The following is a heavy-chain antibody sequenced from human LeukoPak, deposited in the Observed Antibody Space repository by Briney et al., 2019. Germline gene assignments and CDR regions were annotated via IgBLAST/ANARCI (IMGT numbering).Heavy chain of an antibody. V-gene: IGHV1-18*01. CDR1: GYTFTSYG. J-gene: IGHJ5*02. CDR2: ISVYTGHT. D-gene: IGHD6-19*01. CDR3: ARIELSYSSGP. Sequence: ASVKVSCKASGYTFTSYGISGVRQAPGQGLEGMGWISVYTGHTNYAQDFQDRVAMTTDTSTNTAYMELRSLRSDDTAVYYCARIELSYSSGPWGQGTLVTVSS.